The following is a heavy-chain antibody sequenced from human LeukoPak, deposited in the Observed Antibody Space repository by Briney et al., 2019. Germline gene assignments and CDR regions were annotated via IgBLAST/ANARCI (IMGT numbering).Heavy chain of an antibody. Sequence: GGSLRLSCAASGFTFSSYAMSWVRQAPGKGLEWVSAISGSGGSTYYADSVKGRFTISRDNSKNTLYLQMNSLRAEDTAVYYCAKDRTVDHGDYGVPAFDPWGQGTLVTVSS. J-gene: IGHJ5*02. CDR1: GFTFSSYA. CDR2: ISGSGGST. V-gene: IGHV3-23*01. CDR3: AKDRTVDHGDYGVPAFDP. D-gene: IGHD4-17*01.